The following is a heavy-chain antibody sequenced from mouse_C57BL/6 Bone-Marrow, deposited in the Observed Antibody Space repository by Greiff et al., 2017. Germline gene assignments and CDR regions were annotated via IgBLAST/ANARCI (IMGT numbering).Heavy chain of an antibody. D-gene: IGHD1-1*01. CDR3: ARPDYYGSSYGFAY. V-gene: IGHV5-17*01. Sequence: EVKLVESGGGLVKPGGSLKLSCAASGFTFSDYGMHWVRQAPGQGLEWVAYISSGSSTIYYADTVKGPFTISRDNAKNTLFLQMTSLRSEDTAMYYCARPDYYGSSYGFAYWGQGTLVTVSA. CDR2: ISSGSSTI. J-gene: IGHJ3*01. CDR1: GFTFSDYG.